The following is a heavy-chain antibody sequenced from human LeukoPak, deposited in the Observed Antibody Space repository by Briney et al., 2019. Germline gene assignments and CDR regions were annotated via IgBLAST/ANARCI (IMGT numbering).Heavy chain of an antibody. CDR1: GGSISSYY. Sequence: KPSETLSLTCTVSGGSISSYYWSWIRQPAGRGLEWIGRIYTSGSTNYNPSLKSRVTMSVDTSKNQFSLKLSSVTAADTAVYYCARAGGYSGYVMPRGYFDYWGQGTLVTVSS. CDR2: IYTSGST. D-gene: IGHD5-12*01. J-gene: IGHJ4*02. CDR3: ARAGGYSGYVMPRGYFDY. V-gene: IGHV4-4*07.